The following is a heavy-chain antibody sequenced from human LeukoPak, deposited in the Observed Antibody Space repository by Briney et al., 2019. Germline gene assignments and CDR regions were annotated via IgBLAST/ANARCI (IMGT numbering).Heavy chain of an antibody. J-gene: IGHJ4*02. Sequence: GGSLRLSCAASGCTFSSYEMNWVRQAPGKGLEWVSYISSSGSTIYYADSVKGRFTISRDNAKNSLYLQMNSLRAEDTAVYYCARAVGRSSSWSPIPGGYFDYWGQGTLVTVSS. D-gene: IGHD6-13*01. CDR1: GCTFSSYE. CDR2: ISSSGSTI. V-gene: IGHV3-48*03. CDR3: ARAVGRSSSWSPIPGGYFDY.